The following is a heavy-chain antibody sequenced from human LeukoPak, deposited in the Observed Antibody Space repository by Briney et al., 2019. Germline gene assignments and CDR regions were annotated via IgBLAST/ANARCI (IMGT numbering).Heavy chain of an antibody. CDR3: ASGYSGYGVGY. V-gene: IGHV3-74*01. D-gene: IGHD5-12*01. J-gene: IGHJ4*02. CDR1: GLTFSSYW. Sequence: PGGSLRLSCAASGLTFSSYWMHWVRQAPGKGLVWVSRINIDGSSTNYADSVKGRFTVSRDNAKNTLYLQMNSLRAEDTAVYYCASGYSGYGVGYWGEGTLVTVSS. CDR2: INIDGSST.